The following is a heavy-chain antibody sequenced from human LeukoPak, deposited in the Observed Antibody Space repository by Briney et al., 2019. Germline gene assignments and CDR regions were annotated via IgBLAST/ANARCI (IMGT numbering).Heavy chain of an antibody. CDR3: ASWGKKVDY. Sequence: GGSPRLSCAAPGFTFSSYSMNWVRQAPGKGLEWVSSISSTSTYIYYADSVKGRFTISRDNAKNSLYLQMNSLRAEDTAVYYCASWGKKVDYWGQGTLVTVSS. J-gene: IGHJ4*02. CDR2: ISSTSTYI. V-gene: IGHV3-21*01. D-gene: IGHD3-16*01. CDR1: GFTFSSYS.